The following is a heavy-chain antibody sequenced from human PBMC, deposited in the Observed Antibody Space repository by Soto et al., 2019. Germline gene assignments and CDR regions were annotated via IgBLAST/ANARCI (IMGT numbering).Heavy chain of an antibody. Sequence: ESGGGVVQPGRSLRLSCAASGFTFSSYGMHWVRQAPGKGLEWVAVISYDGSNKYYADSVKGRFTISRDNSKNTLYLQMNSLRAEDTAVYYYAKDALWGMDVWGQGTTVTVYS. J-gene: IGHJ6*02. CDR2: ISYDGSNK. D-gene: IGHD3-16*01. CDR3: AKDALWGMDV. CDR1: GFTFSSYG. V-gene: IGHV3-30*18.